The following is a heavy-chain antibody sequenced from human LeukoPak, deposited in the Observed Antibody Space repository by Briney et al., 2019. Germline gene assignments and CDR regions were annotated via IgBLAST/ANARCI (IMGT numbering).Heavy chain of an antibody. CDR3: TRIIKSGSFDY. CDR1: GFTFNNAW. CDR2: IKSKTDGGTT. D-gene: IGHD1-26*01. V-gene: IGHV3-15*01. Sequence: PGGSLRLSCAASGFTFNNAWMSWVRQAPGKGLEWVGRIKSKTDGGTTDYAAPVKGRFTISRDDSKNTLYLQTNSLKIEDTAVYYCTRIIKSGSFDYWGQGVLVTVSS. J-gene: IGHJ4*02.